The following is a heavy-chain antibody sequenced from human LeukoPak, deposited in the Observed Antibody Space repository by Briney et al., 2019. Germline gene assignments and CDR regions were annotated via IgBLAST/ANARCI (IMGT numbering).Heavy chain of an antibody. CDR2: ITHSGST. CDR3: ARTGETFFDY. CDR1: GGSLRGYY. V-gene: IGHV4-34*01. D-gene: IGHD1-1*01. Sequence: SETLSLTCAVSGGSLRGYYWSCIRQPPGKRQEWVGEITHSGSTNYNPSLKSRVTISVDTSKNQFSLKLSSVTAADTAVYYCARTGETFFDYWGQGTLVTVSS. J-gene: IGHJ4*02.